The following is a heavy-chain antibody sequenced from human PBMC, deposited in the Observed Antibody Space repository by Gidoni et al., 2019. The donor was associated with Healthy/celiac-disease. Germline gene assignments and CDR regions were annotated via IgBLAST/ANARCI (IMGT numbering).Heavy chain of an antibody. CDR2: IYYSGRT. CDR1: GGSISSSSSY. J-gene: IGHJ3*01. Sequence: QLQLQESGPGLVKPSETLSLTCTVSGGSISSSSSYWGWIRQAPGKGLEWIGSIYYSGRTYYNPSLKSRVTISVDTSKNQFSLKLSSVTAADTAVYYCASQLLRYFDWLLYGVWGQGTMVTVSS. V-gene: IGHV4-39*01. CDR3: ASQLLRYFDWLLYGV. D-gene: IGHD3-9*01.